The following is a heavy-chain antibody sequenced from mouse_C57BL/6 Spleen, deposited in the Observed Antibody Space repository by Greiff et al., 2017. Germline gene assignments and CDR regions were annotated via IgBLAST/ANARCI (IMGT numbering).Heavy chain of an antibody. CDR2: IDPADSYT. J-gene: IGHJ4*01. CDR1: GYTFTSYW. CDR3: ARQLRLSMDY. D-gene: IGHD1-2*01. V-gene: IGHV1-69*01. Sequence: VQLQQPGAELVMPGASVKLSCKASGYTFTSYWMHWVKQRPGQGLEWIGEIDPADSYTNYNQKFKGKSTLTVDKSSSTAYMQLSSLTSEDSSVYYCARQLRLSMDYWGQGTSVTVSS.